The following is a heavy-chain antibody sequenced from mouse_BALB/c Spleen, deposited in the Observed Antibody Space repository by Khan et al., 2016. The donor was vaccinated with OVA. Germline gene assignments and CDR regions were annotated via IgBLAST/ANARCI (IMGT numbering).Heavy chain of an antibody. CDR2: IWAGGST. Sequence: QVQLKESGPGLVAPSQSLSITCTVSGFSLTSYGVHWVRQPPGKGLEWLGVIWAGGSTNYNSALMSRLSISKENSKSQVFLKMHSRRADDTTRYYCARREDIWGQGTTLTVSS. D-gene: IGHD1-3*01. J-gene: IGHJ2*01. CDR1: GFSLTSYG. V-gene: IGHV2-9*02. CDR3: ARREDI.